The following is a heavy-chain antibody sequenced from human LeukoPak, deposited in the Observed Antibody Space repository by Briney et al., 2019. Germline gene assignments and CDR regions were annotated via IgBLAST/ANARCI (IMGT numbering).Heavy chain of an antibody. CDR2: ISSSSSTI. Sequence: QPGGSLRVSCAASGFTFSSYSMNWVRQAPGKGLEWVSYISSSSSTIYYADSVKGRFTISRDNAKNSLYLQMNSLRAEDTAVYYCARDRGGRLRYYDSSGYLFDYWGQGTLVTVSS. CDR3: ARDRGGRLRYYDSSGYLFDY. J-gene: IGHJ4*02. V-gene: IGHV3-48*01. D-gene: IGHD3-22*01. CDR1: GFTFSSYS.